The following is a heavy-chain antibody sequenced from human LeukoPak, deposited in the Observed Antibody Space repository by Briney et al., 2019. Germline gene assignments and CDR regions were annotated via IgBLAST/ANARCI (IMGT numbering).Heavy chain of an antibody. V-gene: IGHV3-33*08. CDR2: IWYGGSNK. D-gene: IGHD5-12*01. CDR1: GFTFSSYG. CDR3: ARDRGRWLRYFDY. Sequence: GGSLRLSCAASGFTFSSYGMHWVRQAPGKGLEWVAVIWYGGSNKYYADSVKGRFTISRDNSKNTLYLQMNSLRAEDTAVYYCARDRGRWLRYFDYWGQGTLVTVSS. J-gene: IGHJ4*02.